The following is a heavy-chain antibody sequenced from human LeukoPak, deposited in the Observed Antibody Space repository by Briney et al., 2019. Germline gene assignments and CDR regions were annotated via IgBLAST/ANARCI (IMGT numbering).Heavy chain of an antibody. D-gene: IGHD2-2*01. CDR1: GFTFSSYG. Sequence: PGGSLRLSCAASGFTFSSYGMSWVRQAPGKGLEWVSAISGSGGSTYYADSVKGRFTISRDNSKNTLYLQMNSLRAEDTAVYYCAKQPLSRHPSLGNYFDYWGQGTLVTVSS. CDR3: AKQPLSRHPSLGNYFDY. V-gene: IGHV3-23*01. CDR2: ISGSGGST. J-gene: IGHJ4*02.